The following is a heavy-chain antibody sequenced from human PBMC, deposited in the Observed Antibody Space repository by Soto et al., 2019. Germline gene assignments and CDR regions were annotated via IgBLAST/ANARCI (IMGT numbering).Heavy chain of an antibody. D-gene: IGHD2-8*01. CDR1: GLTFANYG. V-gene: IGHV3-23*01. J-gene: IGHJ3*02. CDR2: IRGSGSLT. CDR3: AKDPNGDYVGAFDS. Sequence: DVQFLESGGALVQPGGSLRLSCVASGLTFANYGMTWVRQSPGKGLEWVSSIRGSGSLTSYADSAKGRFTISRDNSRNILYLQMNSLSADDTAIYYCAKDPNGDYVGAFDSWGPGTMVTVS.